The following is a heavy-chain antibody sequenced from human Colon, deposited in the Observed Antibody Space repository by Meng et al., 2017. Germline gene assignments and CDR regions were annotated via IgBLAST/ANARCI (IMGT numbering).Heavy chain of an antibody. V-gene: IGHV1-8*01. CDR3: ARARPRYNWNSKELANWFDP. D-gene: IGHD1-1*01. Sequence: ASVKVSCKASGYTFTSYDINWVRQATGQGLEWMGWMNPNSGNTGYAQKFQGRVTMTRNTSISTAYMELSSLRSEDTAVYYCARARPRYNWNSKELANWFDPWGQGTLVTVSS. CDR2: MNPNSGNT. CDR1: GYTFTSYD. J-gene: IGHJ5*02.